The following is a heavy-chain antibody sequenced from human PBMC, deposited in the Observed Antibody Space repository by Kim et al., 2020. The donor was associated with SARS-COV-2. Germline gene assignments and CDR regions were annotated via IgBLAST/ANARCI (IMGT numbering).Heavy chain of an antibody. Sequence: SVKVSCKASGGTFSSYAISWVRQAPGQGLEWMGGIIPIFGTANYAQKFQGRVTITADESTSTAYMELSSLRSEDTAVYYCARPAQYYDILTGYPPDYYYYYGMDVWGQGTTVTVSS. CDR2: IIPIFGTA. D-gene: IGHD3-9*01. CDR1: GGTFSSYA. V-gene: IGHV1-69*13. CDR3: ARPAQYYDILTGYPPDYYYYYGMDV. J-gene: IGHJ6*02.